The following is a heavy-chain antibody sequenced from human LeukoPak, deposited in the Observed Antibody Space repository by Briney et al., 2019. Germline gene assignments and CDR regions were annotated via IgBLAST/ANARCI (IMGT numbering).Heavy chain of an antibody. V-gene: IGHV1-18*01. CDR2: ISAYNGNT. J-gene: IGHJ6*03. CDR1: GYTFTNYG. CDR3: ARDDGGVVVPAAIHTYYYYFMDV. Sequence: ASVKVSCKASGYTFTNYGISWVRQAPGQGLEWMGWISAYNGNTNYAQKFQGRVTMTTDTSTSTAYMELRSLRSDDTAVYYCARDDGGVVVPAAIHTYYYYFMDVWGKGTTVTVSS. D-gene: IGHD2-2*02.